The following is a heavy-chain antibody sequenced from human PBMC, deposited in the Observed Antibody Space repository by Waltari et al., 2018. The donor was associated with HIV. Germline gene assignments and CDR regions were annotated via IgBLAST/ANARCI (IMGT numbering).Heavy chain of an antibody. Sequence: QVRLVESGGGVVQPGSSLRLSCAASGFTFTTYAMHWVRQAPGKGLEWVAVISYDGGHKYYADSVQGRFTISRDNSENTVYLHANSLRADDTALYYCSRDSHGAALDYWGQGTLVTVSS. V-gene: IGHV3-30*01. D-gene: IGHD6-13*01. J-gene: IGHJ4*02. CDR1: GFTFTTYA. CDR2: ISYDGGHK. CDR3: SRDSHGAALDY.